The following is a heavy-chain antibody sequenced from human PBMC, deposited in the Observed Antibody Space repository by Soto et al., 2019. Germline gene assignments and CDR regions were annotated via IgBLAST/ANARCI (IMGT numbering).Heavy chain of an antibody. CDR2: IYPVDSDT. CDR1: GYSFTSYW. Sequence: PGESLKISCKGSGYSFTSYWIGWVRQMPGKGLEWMGIIYPVDSDTRYSPSFQGQVTISADKSISTAYLQWSSLKASDTAMYYCARAQLVVVPAAILIDWFDPWGQGTLVTVSS. J-gene: IGHJ5*02. CDR3: ARAQLVVVPAAILIDWFDP. D-gene: IGHD2-2*01. V-gene: IGHV5-51*01.